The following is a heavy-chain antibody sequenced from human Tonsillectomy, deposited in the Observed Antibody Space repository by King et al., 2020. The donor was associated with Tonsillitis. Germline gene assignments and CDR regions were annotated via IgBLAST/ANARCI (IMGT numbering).Heavy chain of an antibody. CDR2: ISNTGSA. D-gene: IGHD3-22*01. J-gene: IGHJ5*02. CDR1: GDSISSHY. CDR3: ARTGYYDTSGYYSA. V-gene: IGHV4-59*11. Sequence: QLQESGPGLVKPSETLSLTCTVSGDSISSHYWSWVRPPPGKGLEWIGFISNTGSANYNPSLKSRVTMSVDTSKNQFFLKMTSVTAADTAVYYCARTGYYDTSGYYSAWGQGALVTVSS.